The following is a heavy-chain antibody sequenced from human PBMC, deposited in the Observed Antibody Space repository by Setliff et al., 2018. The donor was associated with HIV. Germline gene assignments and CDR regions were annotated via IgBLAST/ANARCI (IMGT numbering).Heavy chain of an antibody. Sequence: TLSLTCTVSGGSISSGDYYWSWIRQPPGKGLEWIGYIYYSGSTSYNPSLKSRVTISVDTSKNQFSLELTSVTAADTAVYYCARTGGQWLVEWFDPWGQGTLVTVSS. CDR3: ARTGGQWLVEWFDP. V-gene: IGHV4-30-4*08. D-gene: IGHD6-19*01. J-gene: IGHJ5*02. CDR2: IYYSGST. CDR1: GGSISSGDYY.